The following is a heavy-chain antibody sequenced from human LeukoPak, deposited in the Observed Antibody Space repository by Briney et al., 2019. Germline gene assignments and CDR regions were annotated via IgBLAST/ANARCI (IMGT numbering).Heavy chain of an antibody. Sequence: ASVKVSCKASGYTFTGYYMHWVRQAPGQGLEWMGWINPNSGGTNYAQKFQGRVTMTRDMSTSTVYMELSSLRSEDTAVYYCAREKYYYDSSGYYSNFDYWGQGTLVTVSS. CDR3: AREKYYYDSSGYYSNFDY. J-gene: IGHJ4*02. D-gene: IGHD3-22*01. CDR2: INPNSGGT. V-gene: IGHV1-2*02. CDR1: GYTFTGYY.